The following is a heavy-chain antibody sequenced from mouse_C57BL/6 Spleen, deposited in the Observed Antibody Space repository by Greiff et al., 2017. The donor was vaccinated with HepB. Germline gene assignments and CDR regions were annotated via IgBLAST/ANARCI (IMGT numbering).Heavy chain of an antibody. J-gene: IGHJ2*01. V-gene: IGHV5-17*01. CDR3: ARLLGRLDY. Sequence: EVHLVESGGGLVKPGGSLKLSCAASGFTFSDYGMHWVRQAPEKGLEWVAYISSGSSTIYYADTVKGRFTNSRDNAKNTLFLQMTSLRSEDTAMYYCARLLGRLDYWGQGTTLTVSS. CDR1: GFTFSDYG. D-gene: IGHD4-1*01. CDR2: ISSGSSTI.